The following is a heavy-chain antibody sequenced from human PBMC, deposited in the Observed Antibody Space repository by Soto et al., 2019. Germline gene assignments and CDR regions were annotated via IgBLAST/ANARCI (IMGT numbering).Heavy chain of an antibody. V-gene: IGHV3-48*01. CDR1: GLTFSSSS. J-gene: IGHJ4*02. Sequence: EVQLVESGGGLVQPGGSLRLSCAASGLTFSSSSMNWVRQAPGRGLEWLSYISNSGGTTYYADSVKGRFTISRDNAKNSPYLQTNSLRAEDTAVYYCATSFDYWGQGSLVTVSS. CDR2: ISNSGGTT. CDR3: ATSFDY.